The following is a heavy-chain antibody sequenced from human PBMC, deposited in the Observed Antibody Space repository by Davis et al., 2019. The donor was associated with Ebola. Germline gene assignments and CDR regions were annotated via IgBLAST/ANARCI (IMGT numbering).Heavy chain of an antibody. CDR2: INWNGGST. CDR1: GFTFDDYA. Sequence: GESLKISCAASGFTFDDYAMSWVRQVPGKGLEWVSDINWNGGSTGYVDSVKGRFTISRDNSKNSLYLQMNSLRAEDTAVYYCARAPPIVLVPAAMNEAYYYGMDVWGQGTTVTVSS. J-gene: IGHJ6*02. D-gene: IGHD2-2*01. CDR3: ARAPPIVLVPAAMNEAYYYGMDV. V-gene: IGHV3-20*04.